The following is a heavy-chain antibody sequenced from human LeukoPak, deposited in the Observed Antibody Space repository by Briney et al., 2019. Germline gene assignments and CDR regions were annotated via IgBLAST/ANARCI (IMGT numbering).Heavy chain of an antibody. CDR1: GFTFGTYA. V-gene: IGHV3-23*01. J-gene: IGHJ4*02. Sequence: GGSLRLSCAASGFTFGTYAMSWVRQAPGKGLEWVSGINDSGGSTYYAASVKGRFTISRDNSKNTLYLQMNSLRVEGTAVYYCAKIAERSTPPGLWDYWGQGSLVTVSS. CDR2: INDSGGST. CDR3: AKIAERSTPPGLWDY. D-gene: IGHD1-1*01.